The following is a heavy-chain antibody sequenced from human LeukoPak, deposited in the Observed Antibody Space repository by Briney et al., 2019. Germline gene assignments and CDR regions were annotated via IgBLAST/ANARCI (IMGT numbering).Heavy chain of an antibody. D-gene: IGHD3-10*01. V-gene: IGHV4-39*07. CDR2: IYYSGRT. Sequence: SETLSLTCTVSGGSISSSYYYWGWIRQPPGKGLEWIGSIYYSGRTFYNPSLKSRVTISLDKSKNQFSLKLSSVTAADTAVYYCVRAVTMIRGVYGQNWFDPWGQGALVTVSS. CDR1: GGSISSSYYY. CDR3: VRAVTMIRGVYGQNWFDP. J-gene: IGHJ5*02.